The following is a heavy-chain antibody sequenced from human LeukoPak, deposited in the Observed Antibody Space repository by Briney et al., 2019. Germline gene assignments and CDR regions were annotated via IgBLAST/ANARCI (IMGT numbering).Heavy chain of an antibody. CDR2: ISSNGGST. Sequence: PGGSLRLSCAASGFTFSSYAMHWVRQAPGKGLEYVSAISSNGGSTYYANSVKGRFTISRDNSKNTLYLQMGSLRAEDMAVYYCALSFDSSGYHPFDYWGQGTLVTVSS. CDR3: ALSFDSSGYHPFDY. CDR1: GFTFSSYA. J-gene: IGHJ4*02. V-gene: IGHV3-64*01. D-gene: IGHD3-22*01.